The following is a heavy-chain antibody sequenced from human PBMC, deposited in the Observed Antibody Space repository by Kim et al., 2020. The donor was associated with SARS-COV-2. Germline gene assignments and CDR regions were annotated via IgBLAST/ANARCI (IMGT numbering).Heavy chain of an antibody. V-gene: IGHV1-18*01. CDR3: ARAIQYYCMDV. J-gene: IGHJ6*03. CDR2: ISAYNGNT. Sequence: ASVKVSCKASGYTFSDFAFSWVRQAPGQGLEWMGRISAYNGNTLYAQKFQDRVTMTTDTSTNTAYMELRSLRSDDTAVYYCARAIQYYCMDVWGNGTTVTVS. CDR1: GYTFSDFA.